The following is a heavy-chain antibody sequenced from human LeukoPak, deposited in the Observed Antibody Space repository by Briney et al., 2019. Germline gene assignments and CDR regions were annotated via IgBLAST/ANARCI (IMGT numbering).Heavy chain of an antibody. V-gene: IGHV4-34*01. CDR1: GGSFSGYY. J-gene: IGHJ4*02. Sequence: SETLSLTCAVYGGSFSGYYWSWIRQPPGKGLEWIGEINHSGSTNYNPSPKSRVTISVDTSKNQFSLKLSSVTAADTAVYYCARDGITGTTGRFDYWGQGTLVTVSS. CDR2: INHSGST. CDR3: ARDGITGTTGRFDY. D-gene: IGHD1-7*01.